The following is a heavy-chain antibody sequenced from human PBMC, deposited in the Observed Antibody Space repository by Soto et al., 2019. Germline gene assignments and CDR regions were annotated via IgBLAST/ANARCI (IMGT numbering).Heavy chain of an antibody. CDR1: GFTFSSYA. CDR2: ISYDGSNK. V-gene: IGHV3-30-3*01. D-gene: IGHD1-7*01. J-gene: IGHJ6*02. Sequence: GGSLRLSCAASGFTFSSYAMHWVRQAPGKGLEWVAVISYDGSNKYYADSVKGRFTISRDNSKNTLYLQMNSLRAEDTAVYYCARDRRNWNYGTSGELYYYYGMDVWGQGTTVTVSS. CDR3: ARDRRNWNYGTSGELYYYYGMDV.